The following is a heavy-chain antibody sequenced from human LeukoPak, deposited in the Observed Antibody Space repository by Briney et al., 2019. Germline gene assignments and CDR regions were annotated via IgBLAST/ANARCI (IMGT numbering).Heavy chain of an antibody. D-gene: IGHD3-10*01. V-gene: IGHV3-21*01. CDR1: GFTFSSYS. CDR3: ARVGVRGVIYYYMDV. J-gene: IGHJ6*03. CDR2: ISSSSSYI. Sequence: GGSLRLPCAASGFTFSSYSMNWVRQAPGKGLEWVSSISSSSSYIYYADSVKGRFTISRDNAKNSLYLQMNSLRAEDTAVYYCARVGVRGVIYYYMDVWGKGTTVTVSS.